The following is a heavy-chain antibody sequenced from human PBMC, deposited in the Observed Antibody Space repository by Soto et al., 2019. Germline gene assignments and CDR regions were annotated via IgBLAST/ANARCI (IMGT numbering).Heavy chain of an antibody. Sequence: EVQLLESGGGLVQPGGSLRLSCAASGFTFSSYAMSWVRQAPGKGLEWVSAISGSGRSTYYPDSVKGRFTISRDNSKNTLYLQMNSLRAEDTAVYYCAKFIYRTWLGFFDYWGQGTRVTVSS. CDR3: AKFIYRTWLGFFDY. D-gene: IGHD6-19*01. CDR2: ISGSGRST. V-gene: IGHV3-23*01. J-gene: IGHJ4*02. CDR1: GFTFSSYA.